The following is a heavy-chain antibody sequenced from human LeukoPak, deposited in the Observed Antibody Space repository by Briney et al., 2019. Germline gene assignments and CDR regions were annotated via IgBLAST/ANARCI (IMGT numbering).Heavy chain of an antibody. V-gene: IGHV4-59*01. J-gene: IGHJ3*02. Sequence: SETLSLTCTVSGGSISGYYWSWIRQPPGKGLEWIGYIYYSGSTNYNPSLKSRVTISVDTSKNQFSLKLSSVTAADTAVYYCARDGLLPYDAFDIWGQGTMVTVSS. CDR2: IYYSGST. CDR1: GGSISGYY. CDR3: ARDGLLPYDAFDI.